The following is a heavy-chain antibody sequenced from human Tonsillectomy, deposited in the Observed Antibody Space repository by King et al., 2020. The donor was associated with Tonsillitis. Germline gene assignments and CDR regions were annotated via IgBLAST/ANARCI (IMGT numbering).Heavy chain of an antibody. V-gene: IGHV3-23*04. Sequence: EVQLVESGGDLVQPGGSLRLSCAASGFTFSNYAMTWVRQAPGKGLEWVSSISGNGANTYYADSVQGRFTISRDNSKNKVYLQLNSLRVDDTAVYYCAGATGGSIVRGGGDYWGQGTLVTVSS. J-gene: IGHJ4*02. CDR2: ISGNGANT. CDR1: GFTFSNYA. D-gene: IGHD1-26*01. CDR3: AGATGGSIVRGGGDY.